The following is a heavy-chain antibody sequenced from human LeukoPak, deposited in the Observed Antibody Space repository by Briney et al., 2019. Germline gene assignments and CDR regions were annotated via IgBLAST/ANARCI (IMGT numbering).Heavy chain of an antibody. CDR2: INHSGST. CDR3: ARGLSGSGYYLYYFDY. Sequence: SETLSLTCAVYGGSFSGYYWSWIRKPPGKGLEWIGEINHSGSTNYNPSLKSRVTISVDTSENQFSLRLSSVTAADTAVYYCARGLSGSGYYLYYFDYWGQGTLVTVSS. CDR1: GGSFSGYY. D-gene: IGHD3-22*01. J-gene: IGHJ4*02. V-gene: IGHV4-34*01.